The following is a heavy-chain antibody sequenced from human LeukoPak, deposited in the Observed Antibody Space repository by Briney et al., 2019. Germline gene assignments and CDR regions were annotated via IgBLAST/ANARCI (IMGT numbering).Heavy chain of an antibody. D-gene: IGHD4-17*01. CDR3: ATGSYGDYFFDF. CDR2: ISSSGTTI. J-gene: IGHJ4*02. V-gene: IGHV3-48*03. Sequence: QAGGSLRLSCAASGFTFSSYEMSWARQAPGKGLDWVSYISSSGTTIYYADSVRGRFTISRDNAKNSLYLQMNSLRADDTAVYYCATGSYGDYFFDFWGQGTLVTVSS. CDR1: GFTFSSYE.